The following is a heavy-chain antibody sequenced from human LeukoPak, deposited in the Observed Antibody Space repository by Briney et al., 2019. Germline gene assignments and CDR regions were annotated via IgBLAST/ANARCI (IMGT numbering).Heavy chain of an antibody. CDR1: GDFIRSYW. CDR2: IYATGST. CDR3: ARQGYTASYYFLDF. J-gene: IGHJ4*02. V-gene: IGHV4-4*07. Sequence: SETLSLTCDVSGDFIRSYWWGWVRQPAGKGLEWVGRIYATGSTKFNPSLKSRLTMSMDPSKNRISLNLPSVTAADTAIYFCARQGYTASYYFLDFWSQGMLVTVSS. D-gene: IGHD1-26*01.